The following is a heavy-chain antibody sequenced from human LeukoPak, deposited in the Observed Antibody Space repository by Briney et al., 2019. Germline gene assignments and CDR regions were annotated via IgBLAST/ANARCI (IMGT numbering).Heavy chain of an antibody. Sequence: GGSLRLSCAASRFTFSGYAMNWVRQAPGKGLEWVSGISGSGGSTYYADSVKGRFTISRDNSKNTLYLQMNSLRAEDTAVYYCARDPYCSGGSCYSRSRDYYYGMDVWGQGTTVTVSS. J-gene: IGHJ6*02. D-gene: IGHD2-15*01. V-gene: IGHV3-23*01. CDR2: ISGSGGST. CDR1: RFTFSGYA. CDR3: ARDPYCSGGSCYSRSRDYYYGMDV.